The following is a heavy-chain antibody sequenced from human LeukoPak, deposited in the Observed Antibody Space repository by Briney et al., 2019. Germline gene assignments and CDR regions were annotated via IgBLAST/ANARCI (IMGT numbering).Heavy chain of an antibody. Sequence: SETLSLTCAVYGGSFSGYYWSWIRQPPGKGLEWIGEINHSGSTNYNPSLKSRVTIQVDPSKNQFSLNLSFVTAADTVVYYCELFVVVVPAANYRRGVVDNTADYWGQGTLVTVSS. CDR1: GGSFSGYY. CDR2: INHSGST. V-gene: IGHV4-34*01. CDR3: ELFVVVVPAANYRRGVVDNTADY. D-gene: IGHD2-2*01. J-gene: IGHJ4*02.